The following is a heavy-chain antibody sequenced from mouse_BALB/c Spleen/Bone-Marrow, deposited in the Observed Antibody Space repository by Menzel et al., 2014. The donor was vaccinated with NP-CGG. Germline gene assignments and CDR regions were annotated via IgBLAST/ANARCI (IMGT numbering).Heavy chain of an antibody. Sequence: QVQLKHSGPELVKPGASVKISCKASGYSFTSYYIHWVKQRPGQGLEWIGWIFPGSGNTKYNEKFKGKATLTADTSSSTAYMQLSSLTSEDSAVYLCARTRAYDYDGGFAYWGQGTLVTVSA. CDR2: IFPGSGNT. CDR1: GYSFTSYY. CDR3: ARTRAYDYDGGFAY. D-gene: IGHD2-4*01. V-gene: IGHV1-66*01. J-gene: IGHJ3*01.